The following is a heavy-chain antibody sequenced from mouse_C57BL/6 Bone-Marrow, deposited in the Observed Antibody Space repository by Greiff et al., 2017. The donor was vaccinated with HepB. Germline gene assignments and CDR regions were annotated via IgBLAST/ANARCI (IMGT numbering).Heavy chain of an antibody. D-gene: IGHD1-1*01. J-gene: IGHJ3*01. CDR2: IWSGGST. V-gene: IGHV2-2*01. CDR1: GFSLTSYG. CDR3: ARGGSSTGFAY. Sequence: VQLVESGPGLVQPSQSLSITCTVSGFSLTSYGVHWVRQSPGKGLEWLGVIWSGGSTDYNAAFISRLSISKDNSKSQVFFKMNSLQADDTAIYYCARGGSSTGFAYWGQGTLVTVSA.